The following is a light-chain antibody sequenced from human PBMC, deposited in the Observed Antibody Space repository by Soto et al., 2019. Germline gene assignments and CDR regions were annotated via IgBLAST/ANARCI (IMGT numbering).Light chain of an antibody. CDR3: QKYGDSSIT. V-gene: IGKV3-20*01. CDR1: QTVIHNH. J-gene: IGKJ5*01. Sequence: EIVLTQSPDTLSLSPGERATLSCRASQTVIHNHLAWHQQKPGQTPRLLVYGASSRATGIPDRFSGSGSGTDFTLTITPLEPEDFAVYYCQKYGDSSITFGQGTRLEIK. CDR2: GAS.